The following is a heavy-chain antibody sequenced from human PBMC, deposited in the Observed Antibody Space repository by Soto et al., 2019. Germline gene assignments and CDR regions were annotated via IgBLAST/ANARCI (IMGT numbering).Heavy chain of an antibody. CDR2: IRSDSSYI. V-gene: IGHV3-21*01. Sequence: GGSLRLSCAASGFTFSSYSMNWVRQAPGKWLEWVSSIRSDSSYIYYADSVKGRFTVSRDNAKNSLYLQMNSLRAEDTAVYYCGRKGYGDYGGMDVWGQGXTVTVSS. D-gene: IGHD4-17*01. CDR3: GRKGYGDYGGMDV. J-gene: IGHJ6*02. CDR1: GFTFSSYS.